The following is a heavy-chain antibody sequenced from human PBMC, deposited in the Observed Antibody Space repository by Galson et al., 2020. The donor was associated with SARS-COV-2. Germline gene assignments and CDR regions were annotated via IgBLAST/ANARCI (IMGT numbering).Heavy chain of an antibody. J-gene: IGHJ4*02. D-gene: IGHD6-13*01. CDR3: ARGRYPRADGILLWMYRIASSGVFDS. Sequence: SQTFSLTCAVYGGTFSGYYWNWIRQSPGKGLEWIGEINDGGRTNYNPSLESRVGISVDTSKKQFSLKLSSVTAADTAVYHCARGRYPRADGILLWMYRIASSGVFDSWSQGTRVTVSS. CDR2: INDGGRT. V-gene: IGHV4-34*01. CDR1: GGTFSGYY.